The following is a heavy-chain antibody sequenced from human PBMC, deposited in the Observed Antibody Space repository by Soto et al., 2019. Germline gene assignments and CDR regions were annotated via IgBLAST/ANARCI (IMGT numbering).Heavy chain of an antibody. J-gene: IGHJ4*02. CDR2: INHSGST. CDR3: ARGGLGYSGYDYPRSFDY. V-gene: IGHV4-34*01. Sequence: SETLSLTCAVYGGSFSGYDWSWIRQPPGKGLEWIGEINHSGSTNYNPSLKSRVTISVDTSKNQFSLKLSSVTAVDTAVYYCARGGLGYSGYDYPRSFDYWGQGTLVTVSS. D-gene: IGHD5-12*01. CDR1: GGSFSGYD.